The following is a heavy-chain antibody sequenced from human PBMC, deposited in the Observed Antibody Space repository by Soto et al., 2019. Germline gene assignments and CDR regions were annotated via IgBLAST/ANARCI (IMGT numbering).Heavy chain of an antibody. V-gene: IGHV4-59*13. D-gene: IGHD6-19*01. CDR2: LYNSGST. CDR3: ARPGWRNAPYDAFDI. Sequence: QVQLQEAGPGLVKPAETLSLTSTVSGGSISSYYWSWIRQPAGKGLVWIRYLYNSGSTNYTPSLNSRVTISIDTSKKQFSLKLSSVTAADTAVYYCARPGWRNAPYDAFDIWGQGTMVTVSS. J-gene: IGHJ3*02. CDR1: GGSISSYY.